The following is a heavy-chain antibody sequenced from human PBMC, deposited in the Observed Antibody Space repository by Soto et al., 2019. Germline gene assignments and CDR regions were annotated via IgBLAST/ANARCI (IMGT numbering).Heavy chain of an antibody. Sequence: SETLSLTCTVSGGSISSSSYYWGWIRQPPGKGLEWTGSIYYSGSTYYNPSLKSRVTISVDTSKNQFSLKLSSVTAADTAVYYCARHSGCTNGVCYSRLYYYYGMDVWGQGTTVTVSS. CDR1: GGSISSSSYY. CDR2: IYYSGST. J-gene: IGHJ6*02. V-gene: IGHV4-39*01. CDR3: ARHSGCTNGVCYSRLYYYYGMDV. D-gene: IGHD2-8*01.